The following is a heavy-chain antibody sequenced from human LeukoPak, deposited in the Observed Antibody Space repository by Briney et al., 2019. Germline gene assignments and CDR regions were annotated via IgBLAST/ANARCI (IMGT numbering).Heavy chain of an antibody. J-gene: IGHJ6*03. CDR3: AKDGRYYDFWSGYYLNYYYIDV. D-gene: IGHD3-3*01. V-gene: IGHV3-33*06. CDR2: IWYDGSNK. Sequence: GGSLRLSCAASGFTFSSYGMHRVRQAPGKGLEWVAVIWYDGSNKYYADSVKGRFTISRDNSKNTLYLKMDSLRAEDTAVYYCAKDGRYYDFWSGYYLNYYYIDVWGKGTTVTVSS. CDR1: GFTFSSYG.